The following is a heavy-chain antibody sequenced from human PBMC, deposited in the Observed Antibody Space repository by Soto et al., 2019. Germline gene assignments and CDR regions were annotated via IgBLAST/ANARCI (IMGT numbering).Heavy chain of an antibody. D-gene: IGHD6-6*01. CDR1: GFTVSSNY. V-gene: IGHV3-66*01. Sequence: EVQLVESGGGLVQPGGSLRLSCPASGFTVSSNYMSWVRQAPGKGLEWVSVIYSGGSTFYADSVKGRFTISRDNSKNTGYLQLNSRRAEDAGVYYCAREIGRGAAQTNYMDVWGKGTTVTVS. CDR3: AREIGRGAAQTNYMDV. CDR2: IYSGGST. J-gene: IGHJ6*03.